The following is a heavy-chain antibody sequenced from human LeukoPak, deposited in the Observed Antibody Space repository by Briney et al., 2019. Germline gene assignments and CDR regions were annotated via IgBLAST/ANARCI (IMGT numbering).Heavy chain of an antibody. CDR1: EGTFSSYA. CDR2: IIPIFGTA. D-gene: IGHD5-12*01. Sequence: SVKVSCKASEGTFSSYAISWVRRAPGQGLEWMGGIIPIFGTANYAQKFQGRVTITADESTSTAYMELSSLRSEDTAVYYCARDPLGGLRGYSGYVLLYWGQGTLVTVSS. V-gene: IGHV1-69*13. J-gene: IGHJ4*02. CDR3: ARDPLGGLRGYSGYVLLY.